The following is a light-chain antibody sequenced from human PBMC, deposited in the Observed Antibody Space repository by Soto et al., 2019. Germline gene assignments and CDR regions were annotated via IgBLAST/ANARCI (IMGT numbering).Light chain of an antibody. V-gene: IGLV2-23*01. Sequence: QSVLTQPASVSGSPGQSITISCAGTGSDVGAYNLVSWYQQHPGKAPKPIICEANTRPSGISNRFSGSKSGGTASLTISGLQAEDEADYFCCSYEGTVAYVFGTGTKVTVL. CDR3: CSYEGTVAYV. J-gene: IGLJ1*01. CDR1: GSDVGAYNL. CDR2: EAN.